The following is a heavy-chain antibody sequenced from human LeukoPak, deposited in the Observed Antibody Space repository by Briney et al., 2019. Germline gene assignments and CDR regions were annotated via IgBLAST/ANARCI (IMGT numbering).Heavy chain of an antibody. CDR1: GFTFSSYA. V-gene: IGHV3-64*01. CDR2: ISSNGGST. CDR3: ARGLGLRYPLDY. Sequence: GGSLRLSCAASGFTFSSYAIHWVRQAPGNGLEYVSAISSNGGSTYYANSVKGRFTISRDNSKNTLYLQMGSLRAEDMAVYYCARGLGLRYPLDYWGQGTLVTVSS. D-gene: IGHD5-12*01. J-gene: IGHJ4*02.